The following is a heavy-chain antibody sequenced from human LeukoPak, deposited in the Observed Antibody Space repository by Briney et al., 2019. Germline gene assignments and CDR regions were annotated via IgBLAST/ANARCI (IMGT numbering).Heavy chain of an antibody. Sequence: PGGSLRLSCTASGFTFSSYNMNWVRQAPRKGLEWVSTITSTSTYIAYADSVKGRFTISRDNADNSVYLQMNSLRADDTAVYYCAKERPHGMDVWGQGTSVTVSS. CDR1: GFTFSSYN. CDR2: ITSTSTYI. CDR3: AKERPHGMDV. J-gene: IGHJ6*02. V-gene: IGHV3-21*01. D-gene: IGHD6-6*01.